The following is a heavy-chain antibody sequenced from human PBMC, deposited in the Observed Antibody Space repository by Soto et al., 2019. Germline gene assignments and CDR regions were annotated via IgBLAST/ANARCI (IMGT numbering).Heavy chain of an antibody. Sequence: DVQLLESGGGLVQPGGSLRLSCAASGFTFSSYAMSWVRQAPGKGLEWVSAISGSGGSTYYADSVKGRFTISRDNSKNTLYLLMNGLRDEDTAVYYCAKGPVAGNNWFDPRAQGTLVTVSS. V-gene: IGHV3-23*01. CDR3: AKGPVAGNNWFDP. D-gene: IGHD3-10*01. CDR2: ISGSGGST. J-gene: IGHJ5*02. CDR1: GFTFSSYA.